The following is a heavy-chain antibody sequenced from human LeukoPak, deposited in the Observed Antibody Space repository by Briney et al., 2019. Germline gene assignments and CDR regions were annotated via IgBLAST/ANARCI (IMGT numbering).Heavy chain of an antibody. Sequence: PSETLSLTCTASGGSISSGGSYWTWVRQHPGRGLEWIGYTSYSGSTSYSPSLESRITISLDTSKNQFSLKLTSVTAADTAVYYCARHGRYFDNWGQGTLVTVSS. D-gene: IGHD3-9*01. V-gene: IGHV4-61*08. CDR1: GGSISSGGSY. J-gene: IGHJ5*02. CDR2: TSYSGST. CDR3: ARHGRYFDN.